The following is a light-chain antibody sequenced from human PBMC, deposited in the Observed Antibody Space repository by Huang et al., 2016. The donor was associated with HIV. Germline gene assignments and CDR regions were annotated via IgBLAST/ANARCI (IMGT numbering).Light chain of an antibody. Sequence: DIEMTQSPDSLAVSLGERATINCKSSQSVLYSSNNENYLAWYQQKPGQPPKLLIYWASTRESGVPDRFSGSGSGTDFTLTINTLQAEDVAVYYCQQYDSTPHTFGQGTKLEIK. CDR2: WAS. CDR1: QSVLYSSNNENY. CDR3: QQYDSTPHT. J-gene: IGKJ2*01. V-gene: IGKV4-1*01.